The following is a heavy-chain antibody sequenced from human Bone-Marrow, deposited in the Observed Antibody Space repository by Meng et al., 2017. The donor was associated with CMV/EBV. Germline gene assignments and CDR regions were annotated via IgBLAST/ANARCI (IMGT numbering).Heavy chain of an antibody. CDR2: IYYSGST. J-gene: IGHJ6*02. CDR3: AREVAPWSYYYGMDV. V-gene: IGHV4-59*01. D-gene: IGHD2-21*01. Sequence: SETLSLTCTVSGGSISSYYWSWIRQPPGEGLEWIGYIYYSGSTNYNPSLKSRVTISVDTSKNQFSLKLSSVTAADTAVYYCAREVAPWSYYYGMDVWGQGTTVTVSS. CDR1: GGSISSYY.